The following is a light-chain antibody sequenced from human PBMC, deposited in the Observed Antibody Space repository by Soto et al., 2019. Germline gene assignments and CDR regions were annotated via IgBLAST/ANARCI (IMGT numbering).Light chain of an antibody. CDR2: DDS. J-gene: IGKJ4*01. Sequence: DIQMTQSPSTLSASVGDRVTITCRASQSMSSWLAWYQQKPGKAPKLLIYDDSSLESGVPSRFSGSGSGTEFTLTLSSLQPDDFATYYCQQYNTCPLTIGGGTKVEIK. V-gene: IGKV1-5*01. CDR3: QQYNTCPLT. CDR1: QSMSSW.